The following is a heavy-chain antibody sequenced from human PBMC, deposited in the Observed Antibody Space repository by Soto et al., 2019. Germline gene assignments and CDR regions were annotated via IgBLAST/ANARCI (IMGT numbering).Heavy chain of an antibody. V-gene: IGHV4-30-2*01. CDR1: GGSISSGGYS. CDR3: ARASIMITFGGVIVRGNWFDP. J-gene: IGHJ5*01. CDR2: IYHSGST. D-gene: IGHD3-16*02. Sequence: SETLSLTCAVSGGSISSGGYSWSWIGQPPGKGLEWIGYIYHSGSTYYNPTRKYRVTISVNRSKNQFSLKLSSVTAADTAVYYCARASIMITFGGVIVRGNWFDPWGQGTLVTVSS.